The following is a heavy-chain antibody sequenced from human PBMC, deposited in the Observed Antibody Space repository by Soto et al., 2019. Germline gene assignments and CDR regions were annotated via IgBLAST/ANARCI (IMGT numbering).Heavy chain of an antibody. CDR1: GGSISSYY. Sequence: QVQLQESGPGLVKPSETLSLTCTVSGGSISSYYWSWIRQPPGKGLEWIGYIYYSGSTNYNPSLKSRVTISVDTSKNQFSLKLSSVTAAYTAVYYCARLLWSRGDWFDPWGQGTLVTVSS. V-gene: IGHV4-59*08. CDR2: IYYSGST. CDR3: ARLLWSRGDWFDP. J-gene: IGHJ5*02. D-gene: IGHD3-10*01.